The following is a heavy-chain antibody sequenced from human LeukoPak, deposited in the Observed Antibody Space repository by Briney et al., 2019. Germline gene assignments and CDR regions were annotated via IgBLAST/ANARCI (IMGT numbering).Heavy chain of an antibody. CDR2: INHSGST. J-gene: IGHJ4*02. CDR3: ARGSRRIAARPRPYYFDY. V-gene: IGHV4-39*07. Sequence: SETLSLTCTVSGGSFSSSSYYWSWIRQPPGKGLEWIGEINHSGSTNYNPSLKSRVTISVDTSKNQFSLKLSSVTAADTAVYYCARGSRRIAARPRPYYFDYWGQGTLVTVSS. CDR1: GGSFSSSSYY. D-gene: IGHD6-6*01.